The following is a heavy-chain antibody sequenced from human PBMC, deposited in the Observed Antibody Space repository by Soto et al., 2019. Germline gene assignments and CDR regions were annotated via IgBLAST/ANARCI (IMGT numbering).Heavy chain of an antibody. Sequence: SETLSLTCTVSGGSISSGGYYWSWIRQHPGKGLEWIGYIYYSGSTYYNPSLKSRVTISVDTSKNQFSLKLSSVTAADTAVYYCARDPIAARGGIDVWGQGTTVTVSS. CDR2: IYYSGST. CDR1: GGSISSGGYY. J-gene: IGHJ6*02. D-gene: IGHD6-13*01. V-gene: IGHV4-31*03. CDR3: ARDPIAARGGIDV.